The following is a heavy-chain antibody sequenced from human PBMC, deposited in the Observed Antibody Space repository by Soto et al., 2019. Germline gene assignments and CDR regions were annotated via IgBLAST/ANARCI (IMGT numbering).Heavy chain of an antibody. CDR2: IYHSGST. CDR3: ARVGCSGGSCYVDY. CDR1: GGSISSGGYS. D-gene: IGHD2-15*01. J-gene: IGHJ4*02. V-gene: IGHV4-30-2*01. Sequence: PSETLSLTCAVSGGSISSGGYSWSWIRQPPGKGLEWIGYIYHSGSTYYNPSLKSRVTISVDRSKNQFSLKLSSVTAADTAVYYCARVGCSGGSCYVDYWGQGTLVTVSS.